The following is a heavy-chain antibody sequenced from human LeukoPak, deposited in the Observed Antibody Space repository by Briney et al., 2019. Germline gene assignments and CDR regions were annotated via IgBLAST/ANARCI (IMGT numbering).Heavy chain of an antibody. J-gene: IGHJ6*02. CDR2: INPNSGGT. CDR1: GYTFTGYY. CDR3: ARERLPTRGYYYYYGMDV. D-gene: IGHD2-15*01. V-gene: IGHV1-2*02. Sequence: ASVKVSCKASGYTFTGYYMHWVRQAPGQRLEWMGWINPNSGGTNYAQKFQGRVTMTRDTSISTAYMELSRLRSDDTAVYYCARERLPTRGYYYYYGMDVWGQGTTVTVSS.